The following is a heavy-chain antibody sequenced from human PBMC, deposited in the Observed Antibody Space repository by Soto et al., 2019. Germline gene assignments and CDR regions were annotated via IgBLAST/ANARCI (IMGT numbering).Heavy chain of an antibody. J-gene: IGHJ6*02. CDR1: GGSFSGYY. CDR3: ARGSPRIAVAGRPPDRIPNNDYYGMDV. D-gene: IGHD6-19*01. Sequence: QVQLQQWGAGLLKPSETLSLTCAVYGGSFSGYYWRWIRQPPGKGLEWIGEINHSGSTNYNPSLKSRVTISVDTSKNQFSLNLNSVTAADTAVYYCARGSPRIAVAGRPPDRIPNNDYYGMDVWGQGTTVTVSS. CDR2: INHSGST. V-gene: IGHV4-34*02.